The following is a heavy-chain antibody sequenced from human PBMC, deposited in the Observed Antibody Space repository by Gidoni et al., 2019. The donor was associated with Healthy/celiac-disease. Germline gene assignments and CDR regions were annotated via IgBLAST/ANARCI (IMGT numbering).Heavy chain of an antibody. J-gene: IGHJ4*02. V-gene: IGHV4-34*01. Sequence: QVQLQQWGAGLLKPSETLSLTCAVYGGSFSGYYWSWIRQPPGKGLEWIGESNHSGSTNDNPSLKSRVTISVDTSKNQFSLKLSSVTAADTAVYYCARSLYDYIWGSYLGPYDYWGQGTLVTVSS. CDR1: GGSFSGYY. CDR3: ARSLYDYIWGSYLGPYDY. D-gene: IGHD3-16*02. CDR2: SNHSGST.